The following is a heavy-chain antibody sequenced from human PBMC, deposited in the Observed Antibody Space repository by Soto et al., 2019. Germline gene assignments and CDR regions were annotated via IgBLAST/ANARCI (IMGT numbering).Heavy chain of an antibody. V-gene: IGHV1-2*02. Sequence: ASVKVSCKTSGYTFTYDYLRWVRQAPGQGLEWMGWINPHSGNTNYAQKFLGRVSMTRDTSISTAYMELLSLTSDDTAIYYCARAVYCGSDCYSYGMDVWGQGTTVTVSS. CDR3: ARAVYCGSDCYSYGMDV. CDR1: GYTFTYDY. CDR2: INPHSGNT. D-gene: IGHD3-22*01. J-gene: IGHJ6*02.